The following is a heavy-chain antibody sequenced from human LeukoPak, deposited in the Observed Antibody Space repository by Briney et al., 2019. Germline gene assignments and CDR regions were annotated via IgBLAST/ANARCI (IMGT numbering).Heavy chain of an antibody. D-gene: IGHD3-16*01. CDR2: ISSSGSTI. CDR1: GFTFSSYE. Sequence: GGSLRLSCAASGFTFSSYEMNWVRQAPGKGLEWVSYISSSGSTIYYADSVKGRFTISRDNAKNSLYLQMNSLRAEDTAVYHCARGGEDYYYYYGMDVWGQGTTVTVSS. CDR3: ARGGEDYYYYYGMDV. J-gene: IGHJ6*02. V-gene: IGHV3-48*03.